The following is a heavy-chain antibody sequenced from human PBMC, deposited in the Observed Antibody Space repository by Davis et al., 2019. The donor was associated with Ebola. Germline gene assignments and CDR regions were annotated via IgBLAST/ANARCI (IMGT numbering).Heavy chain of an antibody. CDR2: IYQSERT. Sequence: PSETLSLTCSVSGGSIGNYYWSWIRQPPGKGLEWIGYIYQSERTNYNPSLKSRVTISVDTSKNLFSLRLNSVTAADTAVYYCARATFEYSSYDSFAIWGQGTMVTVSS. V-gene: IGHV4-59*01. CDR1: GGSIGNYY. CDR3: ARATFEYSSYDSFAI. D-gene: IGHD3-22*01. J-gene: IGHJ3*02.